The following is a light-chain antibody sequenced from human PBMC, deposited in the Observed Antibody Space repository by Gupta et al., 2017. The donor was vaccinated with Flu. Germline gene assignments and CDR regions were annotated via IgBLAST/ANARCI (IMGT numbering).Light chain of an antibody. V-gene: IGLV2-14*04. J-gene: IGLJ1*01. Sequence: SSDVGGYNYVSWYQQHPGKAPKLMIYDVSNRPSGVSNRFSGSKSGNTASLTISGLRAEDEADYYCSSYTSSSTNYVFGTGTKVTVL. CDR3: SSYTSSSTNYV. CDR2: DVS. CDR1: SSDVGGYNY.